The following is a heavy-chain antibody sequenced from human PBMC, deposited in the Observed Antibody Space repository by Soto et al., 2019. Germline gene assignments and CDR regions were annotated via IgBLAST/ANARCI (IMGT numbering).Heavy chain of an antibody. CDR3: ARVMDYDFWSGYFNDYYGMDV. CDR1: GYTFTIYG. CDR2: ISAYNGNT. D-gene: IGHD3-3*01. J-gene: IGHJ6*02. Sequence: ASVKVSCKASGYTFTIYGIIWVRQAPGQGLEWMGWISAYNGNTNYAQKLQGRVTMTTDTSTSTAYMELRSLRSDDTAVYYCARVMDYDFWSGYFNDYYGMDVWGQGTTVTVSS. V-gene: IGHV1-18*01.